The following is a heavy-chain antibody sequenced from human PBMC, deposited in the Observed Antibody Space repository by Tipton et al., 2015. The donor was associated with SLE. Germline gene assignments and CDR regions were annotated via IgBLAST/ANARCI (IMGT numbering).Heavy chain of an antibody. J-gene: IGHJ3*02. CDR2: IFYNGNT. CDR3: ARAPGGTFDI. CDR1: GGSFSGYY. V-gene: IGHV4-34*12. D-gene: IGHD3-16*01. Sequence: TLSLTCAVYGGSFSGYYWSWIRQPPGKGLEWIGEIFYNGNTNYSPSLKSRVTMSVDKSKNHFSLKLTSVTAADTAVYYCARAPGGTFDIWGQGTIVTVSS.